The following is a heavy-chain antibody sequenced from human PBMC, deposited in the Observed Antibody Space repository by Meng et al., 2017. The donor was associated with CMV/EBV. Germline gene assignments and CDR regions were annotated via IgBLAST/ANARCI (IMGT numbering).Heavy chain of an antibody. V-gene: IGHV3-21*01. CDR3: ASRPYNWNYFDY. CDR1: GFTFSSYS. J-gene: IGHJ4*02. D-gene: IGHD1-20*01. CDR2: ISSSSSYI. Sequence: SCVASGFTFSSYSMNWVRQAPGKGLEWVSSISSSSSYIYYADSVKGRFTISRDNAKNSLYLQMNSLRAEDTAVYYCASRPYNWNYFDYWGQGTLVTVSS.